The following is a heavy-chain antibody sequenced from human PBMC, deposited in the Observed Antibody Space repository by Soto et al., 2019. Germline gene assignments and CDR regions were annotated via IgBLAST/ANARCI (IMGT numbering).Heavy chain of an antibody. CDR1: GLTFNTYN. J-gene: IGHJ5*02. D-gene: IGHD6-19*01. Sequence: GGSLRLSCAATGLTFNTYNMNWVRQAPGKGLEWVSSISSSSAYIYYADSVKGRFTISRDNAKNLLFLQMNSLRAEDTAVYYCARDGGSGPSWFDPWGQGTQVTVSS. V-gene: IGHV3-21*01. CDR2: ISSSSAYI. CDR3: ARDGGSGPSWFDP.